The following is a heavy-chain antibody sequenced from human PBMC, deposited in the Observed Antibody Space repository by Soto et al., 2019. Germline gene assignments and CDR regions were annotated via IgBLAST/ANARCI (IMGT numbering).Heavy chain of an antibody. J-gene: IGHJ6*02. CDR3: ARGDPREEPITIFGVVITPPPGMDV. Sequence: SETLSLTCTVSGGSVSIYEWSGIRQPPGKGLEWIGYIYYSGSTNYNPSLKSRVTISVDTSKNQFSLKLSSVTAADTAVYYCARGDPREEPITIFGVVITPPPGMDVWGQGTTVTVSS. CDR1: GGSVSIYE. D-gene: IGHD3-3*01. V-gene: IGHV4-59*02. CDR2: IYYSGST.